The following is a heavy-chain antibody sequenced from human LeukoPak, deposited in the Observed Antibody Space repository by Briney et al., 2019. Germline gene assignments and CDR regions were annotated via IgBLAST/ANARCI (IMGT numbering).Heavy chain of an antibody. CDR2: MNPKSGNT. J-gene: IGHJ4*02. CDR3: ARVAHDYGDY. V-gene: IGHV1-8*03. CDR1: GYTFTRYD. Sequence: ASVKVSCKASGYTFTRYDINWVRQATGQGLEWMGWMNPKSGNTGHAQKFQGRVTITRDTSISTVYMELSSLRSEDTAVYFCARVAHDYGDYWGQGTLVTVSS.